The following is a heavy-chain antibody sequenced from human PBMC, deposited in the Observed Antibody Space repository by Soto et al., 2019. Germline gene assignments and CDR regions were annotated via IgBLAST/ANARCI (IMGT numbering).Heavy chain of an antibody. V-gene: IGHV1-18*01. J-gene: IGHJ4*02. CDR1: GYTFTNQG. D-gene: IGHD6-13*01. Sequence: QVQLVQSGAEVKKPGASVKVSCKASGYTFTNQGITWVRQAPGQGLEWVGWISTFHGNTDYAQKCYGRVTLTTDTSTNTADMELRSLRSDDTAVYYCARDPHLSSLRKIDSWGQGTLVTVSS. CDR3: ARDPHLSSLRKIDS. CDR2: ISTFHGNT.